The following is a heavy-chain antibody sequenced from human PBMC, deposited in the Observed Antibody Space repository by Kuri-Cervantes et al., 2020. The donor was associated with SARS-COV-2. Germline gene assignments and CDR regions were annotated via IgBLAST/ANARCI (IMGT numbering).Heavy chain of an antibody. CDR1: GYTLINFD. CDR3: ARSGSAPYYYYGMDV. Sequence: ASVKVSCKASGYTLINFDLNRVRQAPGQGLEWMGRISAYNGNTNYAQKFQGRVTMTTDTSTSTAYMDLRSLRSDDTAVYYCARSGSAPYYYYGMDVWGQGTTVTVSS. D-gene: IGHD3-10*01. V-gene: IGHV1-18*01. CDR2: ISAYNGNT. J-gene: IGHJ6*02.